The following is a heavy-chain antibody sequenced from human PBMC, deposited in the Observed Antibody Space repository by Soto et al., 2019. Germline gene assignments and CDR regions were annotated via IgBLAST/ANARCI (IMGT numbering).Heavy chain of an antibody. J-gene: IGHJ4*02. CDR3: ARGPGYCISTSCFLWWY. V-gene: IGHV1-18*01. Sequence: ASVKVSCKASGYTFTSYGISWVRQAPGQGLEWMGWISAYNGNTNYAQKLQGRVTMTTDTSTSTAYMELRSLRSDDTAVYYCARGPGYCISTSCFLWWYWGQGTLVTVSS. CDR2: ISAYNGNT. CDR1: GYTFTSYG. D-gene: IGHD2-2*01.